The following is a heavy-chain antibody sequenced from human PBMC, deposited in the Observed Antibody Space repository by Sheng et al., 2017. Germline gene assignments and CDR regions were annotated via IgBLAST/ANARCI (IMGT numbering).Heavy chain of an antibody. V-gene: IGHV4-38-2*02. J-gene: IGHJ6*02. CDR2: IYHSGST. CDR3: ARDGRVVVSGMDV. D-gene: IGHD2-15*01. Sequence: QVQLQESGPGLVKPSETLSLTCAVSGYSISSGYYWGWIRQPPGKGLEWIGSIYHSGSTYYNPSLKSRVTISVDTSKNQFSLKLSSVTAADTAVYYCARDGRVVVSGMDVWGQGTTVTVSS. CDR1: GYSISSGYY.